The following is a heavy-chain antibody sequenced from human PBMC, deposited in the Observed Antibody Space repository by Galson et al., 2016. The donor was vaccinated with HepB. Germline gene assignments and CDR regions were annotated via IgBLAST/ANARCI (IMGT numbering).Heavy chain of an antibody. CDR3: ARDVQFRFDY. CDR1: GYRFPTYG. CDR2: ISANSGNT. Sequence: SVKVSCKASGYRFPTYGISWVRQAPGQGLEWLGWISANSGNTIYAQKFQDRVTMTRDTSASTVYMDLRSLRSDDTAVYYCARDVQFRFDYWGQGIAVTVSS. J-gene: IGHJ4*03. D-gene: IGHD4-11*01. V-gene: IGHV1-18*04.